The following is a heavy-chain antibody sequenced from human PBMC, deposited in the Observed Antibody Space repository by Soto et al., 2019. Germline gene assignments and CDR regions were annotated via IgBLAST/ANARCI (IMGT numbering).Heavy chain of an antibody. V-gene: IGHV4-4*02. D-gene: IGHD6-6*01. CDR3: ARDDGAIAARPLDY. J-gene: IGHJ4*02. CDR1: GGSIISSNW. Sequence: SETLSLTCAVSGGSIISSNWLSWVRQPPGKGLEWIGEIYHSGSTNYNPSLKSRVTISVDKSKNQFSLKLSSVTAADTAVYYCARDDGAIAARPLDYWGQGTLVTVSS. CDR2: IYHSGST.